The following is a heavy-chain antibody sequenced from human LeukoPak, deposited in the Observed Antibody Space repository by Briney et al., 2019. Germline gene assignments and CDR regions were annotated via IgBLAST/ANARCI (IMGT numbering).Heavy chain of an antibody. CDR1: GFTFSSYS. D-gene: IGHD1-1*01. CDR2: ISSSSSYI. J-gene: IGHJ4*02. CDR3: ARDPNERAFDY. V-gene: IGHV3-21*01. Sequence: GRSLRLSCAASGFTFSSYSMNWVRQAPGKGLEWVSSISSSSSYIYYADSVKGRFTISRDNAKNSLYLQMNSLRAEDTAVYYCARDPNERAFDYWGQGTLVTVSS.